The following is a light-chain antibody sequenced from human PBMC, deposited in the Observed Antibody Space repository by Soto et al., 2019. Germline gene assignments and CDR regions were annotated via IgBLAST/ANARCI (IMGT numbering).Light chain of an antibody. CDR1: RNLLHSNGYYY. CDR3: AQGLATPFT. J-gene: IGKJ4*01. V-gene: IGKV2-28*01. Sequence: EIVLTQSPLSLPVTPGEAASISCSSSRNLLHSNGYYYLDWYLQKPGQSPQLLIYLGSNRASGVPDRFSGSGSGTDFTLTISRVEAEDVGVYFCAQGLATPFTFGGGTKVDIK. CDR2: LGS.